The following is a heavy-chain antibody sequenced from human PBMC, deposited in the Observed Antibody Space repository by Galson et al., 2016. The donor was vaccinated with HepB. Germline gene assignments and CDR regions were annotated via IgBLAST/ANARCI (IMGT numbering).Heavy chain of an antibody. Sequence: SVKVSCKVSGYTLTELSMHWVRQAPGQAPEWMGVINPSGGTTYAQRFQGRVAMTRDTSTSTVYLDLSSLRFEDTALYYCAREPHGRTGDYYYYYGMDVWGQGTTVTVSS. D-gene: IGHD3-10*01. CDR1: GYTLTELS. V-gene: IGHV1-46*01. J-gene: IGHJ6*02. CDR3: AREPHGRTGDYYYYYGMDV. CDR2: INPSGGT.